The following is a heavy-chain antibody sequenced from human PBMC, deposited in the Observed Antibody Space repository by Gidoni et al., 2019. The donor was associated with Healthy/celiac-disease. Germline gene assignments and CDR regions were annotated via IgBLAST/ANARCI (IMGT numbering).Heavy chain of an antibody. D-gene: IGHD3-16*01. CDR2: IRYDGSNK. CDR1: GFTFSRYC. CDR3: AKEHYDYVWGSYGESKLFDY. Sequence: QVQLVESGGGVVQPGGSLSLSCAASGFTFSRYCLHWVRQDPGKGLEWVAFIRYDGSNKYYADSVKGRFTISRDNSKNTLYLQMNSLRAEDTAVYYCAKEHYDYVWGSYGESKLFDYWGQGTLVTVSS. V-gene: IGHV3-30*02. J-gene: IGHJ4*02.